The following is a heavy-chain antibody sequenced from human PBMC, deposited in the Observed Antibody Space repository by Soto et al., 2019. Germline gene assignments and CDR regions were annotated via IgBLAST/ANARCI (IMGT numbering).Heavy chain of an antibody. V-gene: IGHV1-69*12. D-gene: IGHD4-4*01. CDR3: ASDGGVYDYSPFAY. Sequence: QVQLVQSGAEVKKPGSSVKVSCKASGGTFSSYAISWVRQAPGQGLEWMGGIIPIFGTADYAQKFQGRVTITADASTSTAYMELSSLRSEDTAVYYCASDGGVYDYSPFAYWGQGTMVTVSS. J-gene: IGHJ4*02. CDR2: IIPIFGTA. CDR1: GGTFSSYA.